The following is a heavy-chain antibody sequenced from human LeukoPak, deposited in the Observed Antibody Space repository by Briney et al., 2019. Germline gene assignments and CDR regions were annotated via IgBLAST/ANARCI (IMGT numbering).Heavy chain of an antibody. CDR1: GGSISSYY. V-gene: IGHV4-59*08. J-gene: IGHJ4*02. CDR3: AGLYGSGSYYGY. CDR2: IYYSGST. D-gene: IGHD3-10*01. Sequence: PSETLSLTCTVSGGSISSYYWSWIRQPPGKGLEWIGYIYYSGSTNYNPSLKSQVTISVDTSKNQFSLKLSSVTAADTAVYYCAGLYGSGSYYGYWGQGTLVTVSS.